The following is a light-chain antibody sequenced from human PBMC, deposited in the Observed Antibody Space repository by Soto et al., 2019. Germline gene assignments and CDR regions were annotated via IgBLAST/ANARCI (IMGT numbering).Light chain of an antibody. J-gene: IGKJ1*01. V-gene: IGKV3-20*01. CDR1: QGVSSSY. CDR2: GTS. Sequence: ENVLTQSPGTLSLSPGERATLSCRASQGVSSSYFAWYQQKPGQAPSVLIYGTSSRATGIPDMFSGSGSGTDFTLTISTLEPEDVVLYYCQQYGSTTWTFGQGTKVEI. CDR3: QQYGSTTWT.